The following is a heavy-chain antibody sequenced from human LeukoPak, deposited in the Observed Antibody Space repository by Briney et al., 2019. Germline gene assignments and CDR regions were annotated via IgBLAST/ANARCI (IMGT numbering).Heavy chain of an antibody. J-gene: IGHJ6*02. CDR2: ISYDGSNK. CDR1: GFTFSSYG. V-gene: IGHV3-30*03. CDR3: ARPVSGSYYEALGV. Sequence: GGSLRLSCAASGFTFSSYGMHWVRQAPGKGLEWVAVISYDGSNKYYADSVKGRFTISRDNSKNTLYLQMNSLRAEDTAVYYCARPVSGSYYEALGVWGQGTSVTVSS. D-gene: IGHD1-26*01.